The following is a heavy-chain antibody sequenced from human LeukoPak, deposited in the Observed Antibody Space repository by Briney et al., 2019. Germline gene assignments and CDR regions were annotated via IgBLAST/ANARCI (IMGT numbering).Heavy chain of an antibody. J-gene: IGHJ3*02. CDR2: IYNTGST. CDR1: GGSVNKNNFF. V-gene: IGHV4-39*07. Sequence: PSETLSLTCTVSGGSVNKNNFFWGWIRQPPGKGLGWIGNIYNTGSTYYNPSLKSRVTISMDTPKNQFSLILSSVTAADTAVYYCARDLTLGYCSSTSCYNAFDIWGQGTMVTVSS. CDR3: ARDLTLGYCSSTSCYNAFDI. D-gene: IGHD2-2*02.